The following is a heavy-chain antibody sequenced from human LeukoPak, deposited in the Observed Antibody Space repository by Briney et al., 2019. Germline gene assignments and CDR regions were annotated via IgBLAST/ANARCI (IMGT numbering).Heavy chain of an antibody. J-gene: IGHJ4*02. CDR1: GFTFSSYA. Sequence: GSLRLSCVGSGFTFSSYAMNWVRQAPGKGLEWIGEINPGGTTNYHPSLKRRVTISADTSKSQFSLELRSVTAADTAVFYCARAKSTVSTYFDSWGQGSLVTVSS. V-gene: IGHV4-34*01. CDR3: ARAKSTVSTYFDS. CDR2: INPGGTT. D-gene: IGHD4-17*01.